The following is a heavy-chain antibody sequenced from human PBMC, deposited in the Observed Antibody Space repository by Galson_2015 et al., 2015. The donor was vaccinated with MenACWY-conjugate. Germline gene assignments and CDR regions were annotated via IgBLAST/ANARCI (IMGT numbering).Heavy chain of an antibody. CDR3: ARVPGYSYGYYDW. V-gene: IGHV3-48*02. Sequence: SLRLSCAASGFTFSTYSMNWVRQAPGKGLGWVSYISSSSSTIYYADSVKGRFTISRDNAKNSLYLQMNTLRDEDTAVYYCARVPGYSYGYYDWWGQGTLVTVSS. D-gene: IGHD5-18*01. J-gene: IGHJ4*02. CDR1: GFTFSTYS. CDR2: ISSSSSTI.